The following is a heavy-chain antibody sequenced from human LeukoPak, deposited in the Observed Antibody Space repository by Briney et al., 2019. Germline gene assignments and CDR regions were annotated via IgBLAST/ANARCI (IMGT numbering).Heavy chain of an antibody. J-gene: IGHJ4*02. CDR2: ISSNGGST. Sequence: GGSLRLSCSASGFTFSSYAMHWVRQAPGKGLEYVSTISSNGGSTYYADPLKGRFTISRDNSKNTLYLQMSSLRAEDAAVFYCVRDQFWGRGFYFDYWGQGTLVTVSS. CDR3: VRDQFWGRGFYFDY. V-gene: IGHV3-64D*09. CDR1: GFTFSSYA. D-gene: IGHD3-16*01.